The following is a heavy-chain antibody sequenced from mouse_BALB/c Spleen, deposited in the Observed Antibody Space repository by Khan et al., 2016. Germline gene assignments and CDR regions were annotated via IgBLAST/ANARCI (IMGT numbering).Heavy chain of an antibody. V-gene: IGHV3-2*02. Sequence: EVQLQESGPGLVKPSQSLSLTCSVTGYSITSDYAWNWLRQFPGSKLEWMGYITYSGSTSYNPSLKSRISITRDTSKNQFFLQLNSVTIEDTATYYCARDYYGRSFFDYWGQGTLVTVSA. D-gene: IGHD1-1*01. CDR3: ARDYYGRSFFDY. CDR1: GYSITSDYA. CDR2: ITYSGST. J-gene: IGHJ3*01.